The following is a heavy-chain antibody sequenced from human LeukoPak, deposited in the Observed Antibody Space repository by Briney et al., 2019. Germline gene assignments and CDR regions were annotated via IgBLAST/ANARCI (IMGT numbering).Heavy chain of an antibody. CDR1: GFTFSSYW. V-gene: IGHV3-7*01. Sequence: GGSLRLSCAASGFTFSSYWMSWVRQAPGKGLEWVANIKQDGSEKYYVDSVKGRFTISRDNAKNSLYLQMNSLIFEDTAVYYCARGSDPGDYVGYDSFDIWGQGTVVTVSS. CDR3: ARGSDPGDYVGYDSFDI. CDR2: IKQDGSEK. D-gene: IGHD4-17*01. J-gene: IGHJ3*02.